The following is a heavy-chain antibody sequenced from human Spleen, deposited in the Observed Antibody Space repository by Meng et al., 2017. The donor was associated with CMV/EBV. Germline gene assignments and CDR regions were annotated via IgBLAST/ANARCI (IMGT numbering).Heavy chain of an antibody. J-gene: IGHJ5*02. CDR2: TYYRSKWYS. CDR3: TRDVLGGFDP. Sequence: AIAGDSVVSRSAAWNWIRQSPSRGLEWLGRTYYRSKWYSEYAVSLRGRITINPDTSKNQFSLQLNSVTPEDTAVYYCTRDVLGGFDPWGQGTLVTVSS. CDR1: GDSVVSRSAA. D-gene: IGHD3-16*01. V-gene: IGHV6-1*01.